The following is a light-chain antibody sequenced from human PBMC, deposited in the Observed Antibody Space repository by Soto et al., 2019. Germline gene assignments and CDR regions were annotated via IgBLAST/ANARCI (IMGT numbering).Light chain of an antibody. J-gene: IGLJ1*01. CDR3: CSFASSSTFYV. CDR1: AREVGSSNL. CDR2: EGR. Sequence: QSALTQPASVSGSPGQSITISCTGTAREVGSSNLVSWYQQYPGKAPKLIIYEGRRRPSGVSGRFSGAKSGNTASLTISGLQAEDEADYYCCSFASSSTFYVFGTGTKLTVL. V-gene: IGLV2-23*01.